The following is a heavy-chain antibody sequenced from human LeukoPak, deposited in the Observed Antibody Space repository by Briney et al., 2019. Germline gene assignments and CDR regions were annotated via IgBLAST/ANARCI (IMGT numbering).Heavy chain of an antibody. CDR2: IWYDGSNK. V-gene: IGHV3-33*01. J-gene: IGHJ4*02. Sequence: GGSLRLSCAASGFTFSSYGMHWVRQAPGEGLEWVALIWYDGSNKYYTDSVKGRLTISRDNSKNTLYLQMNSLRAEDTAIYYCAREGPRGNSQFDYWGQGTPVTVSS. CDR3: AREGPRGNSQFDY. D-gene: IGHD2/OR15-2a*01. CDR1: GFTFSSYG.